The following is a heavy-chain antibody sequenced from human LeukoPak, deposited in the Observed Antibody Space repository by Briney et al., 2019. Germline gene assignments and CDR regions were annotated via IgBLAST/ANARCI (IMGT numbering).Heavy chain of an antibody. CDR1: GYTFTSNY. V-gene: IGHV1-46*01. Sequence: ASVKVSCKASGYTFTSNYIHWVRQAPGQGLEWMGMVYPRDGSTSYAQKFQGRVTVTRDTSTSTVHMELSGLRSEDTAVYYCARDQEGFDYWGQGTLVTVSS. J-gene: IGHJ4*02. CDR3: ARDQEGFDY. CDR2: VYPRDGST.